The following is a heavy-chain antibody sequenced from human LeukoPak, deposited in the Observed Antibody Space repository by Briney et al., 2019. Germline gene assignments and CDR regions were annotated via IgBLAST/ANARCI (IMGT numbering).Heavy chain of an antibody. CDR1: GYTFTSNY. V-gene: IGHV1-46*01. Sequence: ASVKVSCKASGYTFTSNYIHWVRQAPGQGLEWMGMVYPRDGSTSYAQKFQGRVTVTRDTSTSTVHMELSGLRSEDTAVYYCARDQEGFDYWGQGTLVTVSS. J-gene: IGHJ4*02. CDR3: ARDQEGFDY. CDR2: VYPRDGST.